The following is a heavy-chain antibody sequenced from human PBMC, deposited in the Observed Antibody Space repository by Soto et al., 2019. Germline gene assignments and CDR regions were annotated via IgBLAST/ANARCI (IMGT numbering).Heavy chain of an antibody. CDR1: GASISSEQY. J-gene: IGHJ4*02. Sequence: QMQLQESGPGLVKASETLSLTCAVYGASISSEQYWTWVRQPPGKGLEWIGDIHHSGSTNNNPSLRSRIIMSVDTSKNQFSLYLNSVTAADTAVYYCARSFGWYAIDQWGQGTLVTVSS. V-gene: IGHV4-4*02. CDR2: IHHSGST. CDR3: ARSFGWYAIDQ. D-gene: IGHD6-19*01.